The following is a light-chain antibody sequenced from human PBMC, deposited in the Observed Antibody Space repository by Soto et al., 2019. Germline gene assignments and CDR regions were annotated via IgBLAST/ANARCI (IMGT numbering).Light chain of an antibody. CDR1: QSLLDSDDGDTY. CDR3: MQRIESPT. CDR2: TVS. J-gene: IGKJ5*01. V-gene: IGKV2-40*01. Sequence: EIVMTQTPLSLPVTPGEPASIYCRSSQSLLDSDDGDTYLDWFLQKPGQSPQLLIYTVSYRASGVPDRCSSSGSGTDFTLKISRVEAEDVGVYYCMQRIESPTFGQGKRLEIK.